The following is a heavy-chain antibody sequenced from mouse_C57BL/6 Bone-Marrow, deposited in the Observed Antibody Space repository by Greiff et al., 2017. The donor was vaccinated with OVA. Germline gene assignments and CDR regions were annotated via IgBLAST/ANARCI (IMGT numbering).Heavy chain of an antibody. CDR3: ARGNCGSSFYAMDY. CDR1: GFNIKNTY. CDR2: IDPANDNT. Sequence: EVNVVESVAELVRPGASVKLSCTASGFNIKNTYMHWVKQRPEQGLEWIGRIDPANDNTKYAPKFQGKATMTADTSSNTAYLQLSSLSSEDTAVYCCARGNCGSSFYAMDYWGQGTSVTVSS. D-gene: IGHD1-1*01. V-gene: IGHV14-3*01. J-gene: IGHJ4*01.